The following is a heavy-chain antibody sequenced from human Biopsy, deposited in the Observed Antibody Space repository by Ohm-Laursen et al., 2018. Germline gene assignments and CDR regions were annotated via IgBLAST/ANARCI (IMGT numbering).Heavy chain of an antibody. J-gene: IGHJ2*01. CDR3: VREPKTGTAEAWYFDL. D-gene: IGHD3-9*01. Sequence: TLSLTCSVSGASVKTSGYFWAWIRQHPGKGLAWIGYISYNERTHYNPSLTSRLAISFDTSNNRISLQLRSVSVADTAVYYCVREPKTGTAEAWYFDLWGRGSPVTVPS. V-gene: IGHV4-31*03. CDR1: GASVKTSGYF. CDR2: ISYNERT.